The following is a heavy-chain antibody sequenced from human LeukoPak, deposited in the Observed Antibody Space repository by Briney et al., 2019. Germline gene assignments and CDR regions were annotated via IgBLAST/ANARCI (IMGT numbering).Heavy chain of an antibody. J-gene: IGHJ4*02. D-gene: IGHD6-13*01. CDR2: INPSGGST. Sequence: GASVKVSCKASGYTFTSYYMYWVRQAPGQGLEWMGMINPSGGSTTYAQKFQGRVAMTRDTSTSTVYMELSSLRSEDTAVYYCARDVGSSSWYFDYWGQRTLVTVSS. CDR3: ARDVGSSSWYFDY. CDR1: GYTFTSYY. V-gene: IGHV1-46*01.